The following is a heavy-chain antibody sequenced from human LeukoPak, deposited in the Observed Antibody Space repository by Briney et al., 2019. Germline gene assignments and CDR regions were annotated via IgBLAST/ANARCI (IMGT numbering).Heavy chain of an antibody. J-gene: IGHJ4*02. D-gene: IGHD3-10*01. CDR3: ARKENVYYYFDY. CDR2: IYHSGTT. Sequence: SETLSLTCTFYGGSFSSYYWNWVRQPPGKGLEWIGYIYHSGTTYYNPSLQSRVTMSVDTSKNQFSLKLSSVTAVDTAVYYCARKENVYYYFDYWGQGTLVTVSS. V-gene: IGHV4-59*12. CDR1: GGSFSSYY.